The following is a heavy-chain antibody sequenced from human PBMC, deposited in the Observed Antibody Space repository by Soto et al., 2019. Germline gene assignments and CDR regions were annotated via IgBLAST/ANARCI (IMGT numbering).Heavy chain of an antibody. V-gene: IGHV3-74*01. CDR3: ARGGAVAGNYYYGMDV. D-gene: IGHD6-19*01. J-gene: IGHJ6*02. Sequence: PGGSLRLSCAASGFTFSSYWMHWVRQAPGKGLVWVSRINSDGSSTSYADSVKGRFTISRDNAKNTLYLQMNSLRAEDTAVYYCARGGAVAGNYYYGMDVWGQGTTVTVSS. CDR1: GFTFSSYW. CDR2: INSDGSST.